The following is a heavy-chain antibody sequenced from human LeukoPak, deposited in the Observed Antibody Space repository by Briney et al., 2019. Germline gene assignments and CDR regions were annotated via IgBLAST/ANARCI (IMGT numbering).Heavy chain of an antibody. J-gene: IGHJ5*02. D-gene: IGHD2-2*01. CDR3: ARDTRHRYCPSPSCYRGWFDP. CDR2: FDPEDGET. CDR1: GYTLTELS. Sequence: ASVKVSCKVSGYTLTELSMHWVRQAPGKGLEWMGGFDPEDGETIYAQKFQGRVTMTEDTSTDTAYMELSSLRSEDTAVYYCARDTRHRYCPSPSCYRGWFDPWGQGTLVTVSS. V-gene: IGHV1-24*01.